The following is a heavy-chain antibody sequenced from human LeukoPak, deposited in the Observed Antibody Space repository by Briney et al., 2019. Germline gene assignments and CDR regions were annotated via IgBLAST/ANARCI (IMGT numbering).Heavy chain of an antibody. CDR1: GGTFSSYA. D-gene: IGHD6-13*01. CDR2: IIPIFGTA. J-gene: IGHJ4*02. Sequence: GASVKVSCKASGGTFSSYAISWVRQAPGQGLEWMGGIIPIFGTANYAQKLQGRVTMTTDTSTSTAYMELRSLRSDDTAVYYCASSSSSWAPFDYWGQGTLVTVSS. V-gene: IGHV1-69*05. CDR3: ASSSSSWAPFDY.